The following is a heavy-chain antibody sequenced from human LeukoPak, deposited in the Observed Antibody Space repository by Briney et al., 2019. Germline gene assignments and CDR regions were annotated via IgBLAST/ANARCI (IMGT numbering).Heavy chain of an antibody. J-gene: IGHJ4*02. CDR2: IGPHSTFT. CDR3: VREGEGPLSKDFDY. CDR1: GFTFTDHY. D-gene: IGHD2/OR15-2a*01. Sequence: ASMKVSCKSSGFTFTDHYIHWVRQGPGQGLEWMGYIGPHSTFTSSPQEFQGRVTITRDASMSTAYMDLTRLTSDDTAVYYCVREGEGPLSKDFDYWGQGTLVTVSS. V-gene: IGHV1-2*02.